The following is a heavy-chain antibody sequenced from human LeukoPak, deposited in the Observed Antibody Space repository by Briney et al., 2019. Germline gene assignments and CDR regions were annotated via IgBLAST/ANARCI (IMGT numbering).Heavy chain of an antibody. CDR1: GFTFTSYA. D-gene: IGHD6-25*01. CDR2: ISGSDGST. Sequence: GGSLRLSCAASGFTFTSYAMSWVCQAPGKGLEWVSTISGSDGSTYYADSVKGRFTISRDNSKNTLYLRMNSLRAEDTVVFYCAKDGPGSSGTSAFDYWGQGTLVTVSS. V-gene: IGHV3-23*01. J-gene: IGHJ4*02. CDR3: AKDGPGSSGTSAFDY.